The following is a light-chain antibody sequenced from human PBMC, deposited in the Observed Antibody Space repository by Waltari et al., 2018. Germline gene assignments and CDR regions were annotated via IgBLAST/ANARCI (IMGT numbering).Light chain of an antibody. J-gene: IGKJ1*01. CDR3: QHYLRLPVT. V-gene: IGKV3-20*01. CDR2: VAS. Sequence: EIVLTQSPGTLSLSVGERATVSCRASESVSRALAWYQQKPGQAPRLLIYVASTRATGIPDRFSGSGSGTDFSLTSSRLEPDDFAVYYCQHYLRLPVTFGQGTTVEI. CDR1: ESVSRA.